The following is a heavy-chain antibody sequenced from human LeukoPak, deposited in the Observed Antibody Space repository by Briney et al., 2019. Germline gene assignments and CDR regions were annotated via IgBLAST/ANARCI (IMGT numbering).Heavy chain of an antibody. CDR3: ARDSGWPRDAFDI. CDR1: GYTFTGHY. D-gene: IGHD6-19*01. Sequence: ASVKVSCKASGYTFTGHYMHWVRQAPGQGLEWMGWINPNSGGTNYTQKFQGRVTMTRDTSISTAYMELSRLRSDDTAVYYCARDSGWPRDAFDIWGQGTMVTVSS. CDR2: INPNSGGT. V-gene: IGHV1-2*02. J-gene: IGHJ3*02.